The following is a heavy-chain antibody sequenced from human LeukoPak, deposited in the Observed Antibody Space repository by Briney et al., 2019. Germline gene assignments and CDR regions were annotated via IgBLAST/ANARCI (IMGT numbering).Heavy chain of an antibody. Sequence: PGGSLRLSCAASGFTFSSYGMHWVRQAPGRGLEWVAFIRYDGSNKYYADSVKGRFTISRDNSKNTLYLQMNSLRAEDTAVYYCAKDLPLPEPAFDYWGQGTLVTVSS. D-gene: IGHD1-14*01. CDR3: AKDLPLPEPAFDY. J-gene: IGHJ4*02. CDR1: GFTFSSYG. V-gene: IGHV3-30*02. CDR2: IRYDGSNK.